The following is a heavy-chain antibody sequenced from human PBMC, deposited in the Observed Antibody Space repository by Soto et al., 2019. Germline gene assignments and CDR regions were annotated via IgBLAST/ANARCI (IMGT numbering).Heavy chain of an antibody. J-gene: IGHJ6*02. CDR2: MDPNSGNT. V-gene: IGHV1-8*01. CDR1: GYTFTGYD. CDR3: ARAHTTLGYCSGGSCYPPLNYYGMDV. D-gene: IGHD2-15*01. Sequence: ASVKVSCKASGYTFTGYDINWVRQATGQGLEWMGWMDPNSGNTGYAQKFQGRVTMTRNTSISTAYMELSSLRSEDTAVYYCARAHTTLGYCSGGSCYPPLNYYGMDVWGQGTTVTVSS.